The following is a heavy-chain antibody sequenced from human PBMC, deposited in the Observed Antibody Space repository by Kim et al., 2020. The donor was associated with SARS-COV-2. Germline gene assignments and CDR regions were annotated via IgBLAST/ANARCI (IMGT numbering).Heavy chain of an antibody. J-gene: IGHJ4*02. D-gene: IGHD5-18*01. Sequence: ASVKVSCKASGYTFTSYYMHWVRQAPGQGLEWMGIINPSGGSTSYAQKFQGRVTMTRDTSTSTVYMELSSLRSEDTAVYYCARGRRGYSYGYRLFNYWGQGTLVTVSS. CDR1: GYTFTSYY. CDR2: INPSGGST. V-gene: IGHV1-46*01. CDR3: ARGRRGYSYGYRLFNY.